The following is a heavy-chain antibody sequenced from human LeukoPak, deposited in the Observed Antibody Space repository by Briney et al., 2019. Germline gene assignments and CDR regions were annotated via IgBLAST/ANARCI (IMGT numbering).Heavy chain of an antibody. CDR2: IYSGGST. CDR1: VFTISTNY. Sequence: PGGSLRLSCAVSVFTISTNYMSWVRQAPGKGLEWVSVIYSGGSTYYADSVKGRFTISRDNSKNTLYLQMNTLRAEDTAVYYCAGGGVAFTSYFDYWGQGTLVTVSS. D-gene: IGHD3-10*01. CDR3: AGGGVAFTSYFDY. V-gene: IGHV3-53*01. J-gene: IGHJ4*02.